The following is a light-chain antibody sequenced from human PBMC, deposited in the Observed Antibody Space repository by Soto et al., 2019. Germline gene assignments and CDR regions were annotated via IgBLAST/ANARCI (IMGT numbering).Light chain of an antibody. CDR2: DAS. Sequence: DIQMPQSPSTLSASVGDRVTITCRASQSISSWLAWYQQKPGKAPKLLIYDASSLESGVPSRFSGSGSGTEVTLTISSLQPDDFATYYCQQYNSYSYTFGQGTKLEIK. V-gene: IGKV1-5*01. CDR3: QQYNSYSYT. CDR1: QSISSW. J-gene: IGKJ2*01.